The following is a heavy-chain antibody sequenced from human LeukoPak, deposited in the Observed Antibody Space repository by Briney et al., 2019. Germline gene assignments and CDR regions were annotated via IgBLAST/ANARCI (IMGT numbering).Heavy chain of an antibody. Sequence: GASVKVSCKASGYTFTNYAISWVRQAPGQGLEWMGWISGYNGNTNYAQKLQGRVTMTTDTSTTTAYMELRSLRSDDTAVYYCARWRISMTDWGQGTLVTVSS. CDR2: ISGYNGNT. J-gene: IGHJ4*02. V-gene: IGHV1-18*01. CDR1: GYTFTNYA. CDR3: ARWRISMTD. D-gene: IGHD3-22*01.